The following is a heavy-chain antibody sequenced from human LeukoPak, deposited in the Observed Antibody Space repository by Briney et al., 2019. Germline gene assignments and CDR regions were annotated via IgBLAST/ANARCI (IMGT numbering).Heavy chain of an antibody. CDR2: IYYSGST. CDR1: GYAISSSSYY. V-gene: IGHV4-39*07. CDR3: ARGYSSGWFINWFDP. Sequence: PSETLSLTCSVSGYAISSSSYYWGWIRQPPGKGLEWIGSIYYSGSTYYNPSLKSRVTISVDTSKNQFSLKLSSVTAADTAVYYCARGYSSGWFINWFDPWGQGTLVTVSS. D-gene: IGHD6-19*01. J-gene: IGHJ5*02.